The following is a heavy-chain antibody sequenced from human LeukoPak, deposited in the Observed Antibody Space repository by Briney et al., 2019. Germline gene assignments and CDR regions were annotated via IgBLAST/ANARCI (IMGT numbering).Heavy chain of an antibody. J-gene: IGHJ4*02. V-gene: IGHV3-21*01. D-gene: IGHD3-22*01. CDR1: GFTFSSYS. Sequence: PGGSLRLSCAASGFTFSSYSMIWVPQAPGKGLVWVSSISSSSSYIYYADSVKSRFTISRDNAKNSLYLQMNSLRAEDTAVYYCARDLEEYYDSSGYIYIPSPDYWGQGTLVTVSS. CDR3: ARDLEEYYDSSGYIYIPSPDY. CDR2: ISSSSSYI.